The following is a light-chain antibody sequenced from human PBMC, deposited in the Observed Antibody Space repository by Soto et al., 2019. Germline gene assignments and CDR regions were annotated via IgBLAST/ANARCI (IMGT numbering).Light chain of an antibody. V-gene: IGLV1-47*01. CDR3: AAWDDTLDAQV. CDR2: RNN. Sequence: QSVLTQSPSASGTPGQRVTISCSGSRSNIGRNFAYWYQHVPGTAPRLLIQRNNGRPSGVPDRFSGSKSGTSVSLAISGLRSDDEATYYCAAWDDTLDAQVFGGGTQLTVL. J-gene: IGLJ3*02. CDR1: RSNIGRNF.